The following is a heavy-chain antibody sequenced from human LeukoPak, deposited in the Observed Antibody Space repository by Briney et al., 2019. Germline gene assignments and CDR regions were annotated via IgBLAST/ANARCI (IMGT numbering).Heavy chain of an antibody. J-gene: IGHJ4*02. CDR2: IYRGGST. D-gene: IGHD6-6*01. V-gene: IGHV3-53*01. CDR1: GFTFSSYA. CDR3: ATAARRGEFDY. Sequence: GGSLRLSCAASGFTFSSYAMSWVRQAPGKGLEWVSLIYRGGSTYYADSVKGRFTISRDNSKNTLYLQMNSLRAEDTAVYYCATAARRGEFDYWGQGTLVTVSS.